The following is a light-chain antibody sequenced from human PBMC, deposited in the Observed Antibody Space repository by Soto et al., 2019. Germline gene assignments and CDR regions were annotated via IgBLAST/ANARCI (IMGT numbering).Light chain of an antibody. J-gene: IGKJ5*01. Sequence: IVMTQSPATLSVSPGERATLSCRASQSVSSNLAWYQQKPGQAPRLLIYGAPTRATGIPARFSGSGSGTEFTLTISSLQPEDFAVYYCQQHSNWPPRTFGQGTRLEIK. CDR3: QQHSNWPPRT. V-gene: IGKV3-15*01. CDR2: GAP. CDR1: QSVSSN.